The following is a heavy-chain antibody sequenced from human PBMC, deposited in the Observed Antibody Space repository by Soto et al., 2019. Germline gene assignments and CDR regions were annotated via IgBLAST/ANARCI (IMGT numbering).Heavy chain of an antibody. V-gene: IGHV3-30*18. J-gene: IGHJ4*02. D-gene: IGHD5-12*01. CDR1: GFTFSSYG. Sequence: PGGSLRLSCAASGFTFSSYGMHWVRQAPGKGLEWVAVISYDGSNKYYADSVKGRFTISRDNSKNTLYLQMNSLRAEDTAVYYCAKTQWDSGYDLMVGYWGQGTLVTVSS. CDR2: ISYDGSNK. CDR3: AKTQWDSGYDLMVGY.